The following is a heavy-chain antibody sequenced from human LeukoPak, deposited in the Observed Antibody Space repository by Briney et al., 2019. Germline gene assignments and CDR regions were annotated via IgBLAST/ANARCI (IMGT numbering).Heavy chain of an antibody. D-gene: IGHD1-14*01. V-gene: IGHV4-4*07. CDR3: ARDSGSGHFDY. CDR2: LSSGGST. CDR1: GGSISYNY. J-gene: IGHJ4*02. Sequence: SETLSLTCSLSGGSISYNYWSWIRQPAGKGLEWIGRLSSGGSTNYSPSLKSRLTISVDRSKNHFSLKLTSVTAADTAVYYCARDSGSGHFDYWGQGTLVTVSS.